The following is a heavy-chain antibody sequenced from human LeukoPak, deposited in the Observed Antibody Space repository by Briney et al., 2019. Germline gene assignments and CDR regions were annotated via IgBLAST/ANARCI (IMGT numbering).Heavy chain of an antibody. CDR3: ARGGVSRPTLYDY. CDR2: INSDGSST. CDR1: GFTFSSYW. J-gene: IGHJ4*02. D-gene: IGHD2-15*01. V-gene: IGHV3-74*01. Sequence: QPGGSLTLSCVASGFTFSSYWMHWVRQAPGKGLVWVSHINSDGSSTSYADSVKGRFTISRDNAKNTLYLQMNSLRAEDTAVYYCARGGVSRPTLYDYWGQGTLVTVSS.